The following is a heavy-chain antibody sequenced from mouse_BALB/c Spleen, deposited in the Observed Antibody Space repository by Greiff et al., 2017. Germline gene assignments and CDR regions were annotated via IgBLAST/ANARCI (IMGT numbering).Heavy chain of an antibody. Sequence: VQLQQSGAELVKPGASVKLSCTASGFNIKDTYMHWVKQRPEQGLEWIGRIDPANGNTKYDPKFQGKATITADTSSNTAYLQLSSLTSEDTAVYYCARLDDYVAMDYWGQGTSVTVSS. CDR2: IDPANGNT. J-gene: IGHJ4*01. CDR3: ARLDDYVAMDY. CDR1: GFNIKDTY. V-gene: IGHV14-3*02.